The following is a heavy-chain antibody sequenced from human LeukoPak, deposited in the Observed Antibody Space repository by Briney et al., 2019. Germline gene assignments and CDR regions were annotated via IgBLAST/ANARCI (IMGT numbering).Heavy chain of an antibody. D-gene: IGHD5-18*01. J-gene: IGHJ4*02. Sequence: PGGSLRLSCAASGFTFSSNWMSWVRQAPGKGLEWLANIKRDGSQKYYVDSVKGRFTISRDNAKNSLYLQMNSLRAEDTAIYYCAKNGAYSYEDYFDYWGQGTLVTVSS. V-gene: IGHV3-7*03. CDR1: GFTFSSNW. CDR2: IKRDGSQK. CDR3: AKNGAYSYEDYFDY.